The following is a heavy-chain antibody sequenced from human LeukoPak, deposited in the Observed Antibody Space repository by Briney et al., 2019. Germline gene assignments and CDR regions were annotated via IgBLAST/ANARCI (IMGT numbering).Heavy chain of an antibody. Sequence: KPSETLSLTCTVSGGSISGYYWTWIRQPPGKGLEWIGYIYYSGNTNYNPSLKSRVTISVDTSKNQFSLKLSSVTAADTAVYYCARHGAGDYYYYYGMDVWGQGTTVTVSS. CDR2: IYYSGNT. V-gene: IGHV4-59*08. D-gene: IGHD7-27*01. CDR1: GGSISGYY. CDR3: ARHGAGDYYYYYGMDV. J-gene: IGHJ6*02.